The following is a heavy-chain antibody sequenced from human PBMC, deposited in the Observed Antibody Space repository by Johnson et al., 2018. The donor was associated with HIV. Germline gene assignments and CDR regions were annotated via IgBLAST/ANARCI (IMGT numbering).Heavy chain of an antibody. J-gene: IGHJ3*02. CDR3: AKETRDSRSAFDI. Sequence: VQLVESGGGVVQPGGSLRLSCKASGFTFSNYGIHWVRQAPVMGLEWVQFLQFDASHKYSADFLKVRFTISRDTSKKSVFLQMNSLRPEDTAVYYCAKETRDSRSAFDIWGQGTLVTVSS. CDR2: LQFDASHK. D-gene: IGHD4-11*01. CDR1: GFTFSNYG. V-gene: IGHV3-30*02.